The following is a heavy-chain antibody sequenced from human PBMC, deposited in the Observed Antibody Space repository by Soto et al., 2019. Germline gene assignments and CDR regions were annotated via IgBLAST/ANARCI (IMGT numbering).Heavy chain of an antibody. V-gene: IGHV3-48*01. CDR3: ARETHVFALKYFDY. CDR2: ISSSSSTI. CDR1: GFTFSSYS. Sequence: GGSLRLSCAASGFTFSSYSMNWVRQAPGKGLEWVSYISSSSSTIYYADSVKGRFTISRDNAKNSLYLQMNSLRAEDTAVYYCARETHVFALKYFDYWGQGTLVTVSS. J-gene: IGHJ4*02. D-gene: IGHD3-10*02.